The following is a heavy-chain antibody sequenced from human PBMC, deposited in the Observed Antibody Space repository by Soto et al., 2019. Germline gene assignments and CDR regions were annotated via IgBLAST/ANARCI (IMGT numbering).Heavy chain of an antibody. D-gene: IGHD2-2*02. Sequence: XGSLRLSCAASGFTFSIYAMSWVRQAPGRGLEWVSGISYSGSSTYYADSVKGRFTISRDNSKNTLYLQMNSLRGEDTAIYYCAKCAGDTATSCYRGIDSWGRGTLVTVSS. CDR3: AKCAGDTATSCYRGIDS. V-gene: IGHV3-23*01. CDR1: GFTFSIYA. CDR2: ISYSGSST. J-gene: IGHJ4*02.